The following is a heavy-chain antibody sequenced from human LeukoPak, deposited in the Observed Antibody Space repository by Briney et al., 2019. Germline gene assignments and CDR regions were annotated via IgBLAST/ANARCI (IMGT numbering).Heavy chain of an antibody. CDR1: DYYISSGHY. CDR2: VYHSGCT. V-gene: IGHV4-38-2*02. D-gene: IGHD3-9*01. Sequence: SETLSLTCTVSDYYISSGHYWGWIRQPPGKGLEWIGSVYHSGCTYYNPSLKSRFTISVDTSKNQFSLKPNSVTAADTAVYYCARGRYLDVWGQGTTVTVSS. CDR3: ARGRYLDV. J-gene: IGHJ6*02.